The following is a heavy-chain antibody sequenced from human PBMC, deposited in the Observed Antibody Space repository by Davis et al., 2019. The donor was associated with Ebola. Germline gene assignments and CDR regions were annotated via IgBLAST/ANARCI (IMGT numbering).Heavy chain of an antibody. J-gene: IGHJ4*02. V-gene: IGHV1-3*01. D-gene: IGHD2-2*01. CDR2: INAGNGNT. Sequence: AASVKVSCKASGYIFNNHPIHWVRQAPGQRPEWMGWINAGNGNTKYSQKFQGRVTITRDTSASTAYMELSSLRSEDTAVYYCARISAQLVDYWGQGTLVTVSS. CDR1: GYIFNNHP. CDR3: ARISAQLVDY.